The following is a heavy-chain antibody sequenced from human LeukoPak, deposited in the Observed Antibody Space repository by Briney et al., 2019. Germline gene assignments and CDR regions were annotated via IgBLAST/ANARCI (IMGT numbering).Heavy chain of an antibody. CDR3: ARDSGTTGEVKFDP. J-gene: IGHJ5*02. D-gene: IGHD3-10*01. CDR2: IYGSGST. CDR1: GGSTSRYY. V-gene: IGHV4-4*07. Sequence: SETLSLTCTVSGGSTSRYYWSWIRQPAGKGLKWIGRIYGSGSTTYNPSLKSRVRLSVDTSKNQFSLKLNSVTAADTAIYFCARDSGTTGEVKFDPWGQGTLVTVSS.